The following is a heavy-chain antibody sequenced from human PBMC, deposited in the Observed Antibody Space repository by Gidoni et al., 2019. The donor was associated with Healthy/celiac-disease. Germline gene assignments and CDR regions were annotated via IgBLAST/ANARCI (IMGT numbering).Heavy chain of an antibody. CDR2: ISSSSSYT. CDR1: GFTFSAYY. J-gene: IGHJ4*02. D-gene: IGHD5-12*01. V-gene: IGHV3-11*05. Sequence: QVQQVESGGGLVEPGGTLRRSCAASGFTFSAYYMSWIRQAPGEGLEWVSYISSSSSYTNYADSVKGRFTISRDNAKHSLYLQMTSLRAEDTAVYYCAREGDIRGYSGYDELWGQGTLVTVSS. CDR3: AREGDIRGYSGYDEL.